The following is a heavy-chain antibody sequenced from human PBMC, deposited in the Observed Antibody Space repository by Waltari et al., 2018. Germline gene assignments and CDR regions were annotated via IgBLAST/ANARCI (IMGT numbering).Heavy chain of an antibody. CDR2: IIPIFGTA. V-gene: IGHV1-69*05. D-gene: IGHD6-13*01. CDR1: GGTFSSYA. Sequence: QVQLVQSGAEVKKPGSSVKVSCKASGGTFSSYAISWVRQAPGQGLEWMGGIIPIFGTANYAQKFQGRVTITTDESTSTAYMELSSLRSEDTAVYYCARGRIAAAGVTLWLDPWGQGTLVTVSS. CDR3: ARGRIAAAGVTLWLDP. J-gene: IGHJ5*02.